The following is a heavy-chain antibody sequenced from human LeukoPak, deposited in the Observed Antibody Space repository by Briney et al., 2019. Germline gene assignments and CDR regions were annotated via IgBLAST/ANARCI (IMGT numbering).Heavy chain of an antibody. CDR3: ATTSRYFDH. J-gene: IGHJ4*02. CDR2: IYPGDSET. V-gene: IGHV5-51*01. D-gene: IGHD6-6*01. Sequence: GESLKISCKGSGYSFTSYWIGWVRQMPGKGLEWMGIIYPGDSETRYSPSFQGQVTISADKSISTTYLQWTSLEASDTAIYYCATTSRYFDHWGQGTLVTVSP. CDR1: GYSFTSYW.